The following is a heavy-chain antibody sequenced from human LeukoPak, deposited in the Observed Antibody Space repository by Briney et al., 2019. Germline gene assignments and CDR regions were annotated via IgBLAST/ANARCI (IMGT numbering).Heavy chain of an antibody. D-gene: IGHD3-22*01. J-gene: IGHJ4*02. CDR1: GFSFSPYS. Sequence: GGSLRLSCAASGFSFSPYSMNWLRQAPGKGLEWVSYIDSSSGTIYYADSVQGRFTISGDNAKNSLYLQMNSLRAEDTAVYYCARGGAGASYYDSSGYYDYWGQGTLVTVSS. CDR2: IDSSSGTI. V-gene: IGHV3-48*01. CDR3: ARGGAGASYYDSSGYYDY.